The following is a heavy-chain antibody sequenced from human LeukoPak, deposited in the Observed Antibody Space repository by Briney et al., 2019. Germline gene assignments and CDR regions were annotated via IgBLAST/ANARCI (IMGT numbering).Heavy chain of an antibody. CDR2: ISGSGGST. CDR3: AKDALSGYCSSTSCYLIPYYYYYYMDV. J-gene: IGHJ6*03. CDR1: GFTFSDYW. D-gene: IGHD2-2*01. V-gene: IGHV3-23*01. Sequence: GGSLRLSCAASGFTFSDYWMHWVRQAPGKGLEWVSAISGSGGSTYYADSVKGRFTISRDNSKNTLYLQMNSLRAEDTAVYYCAKDALSGYCSSTSCYLIPYYYYYYMDVWGKGTTVTISS.